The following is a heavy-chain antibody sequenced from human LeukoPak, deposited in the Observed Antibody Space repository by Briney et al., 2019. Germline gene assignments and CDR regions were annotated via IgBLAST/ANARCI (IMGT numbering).Heavy chain of an antibody. Sequence: GGSLRLSCAASGFTFSSYGMHWVRQAPGKGLEWVAVISYDGSNKYYADSVKGRFTISRDNSKNTLYLQMNSLRAEDTAVYYCAKDQGIVVVPAGMEYYFDYWGQGTLVTVSS. CDR3: AKDQGIVVVPAGMEYYFDY. CDR2: ISYDGSNK. V-gene: IGHV3-30*18. J-gene: IGHJ4*02. CDR1: GFTFSSYG. D-gene: IGHD2-2*01.